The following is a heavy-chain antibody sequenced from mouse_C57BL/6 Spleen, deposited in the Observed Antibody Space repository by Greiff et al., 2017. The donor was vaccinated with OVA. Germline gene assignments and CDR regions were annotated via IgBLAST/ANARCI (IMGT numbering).Heavy chain of an antibody. V-gene: IGHV5-17*01. J-gene: IGHJ3*01. D-gene: IGHD1-1*01. CDR2: ISSGSSTI. Sequence: EVQLVESGGGLVKPGGSLKLSCAASGFTFSDYGMHWVRQAPEKGLEWVAYISSGSSTIYYADTVKGRFTISRYNAKNTLFLQMTSLRSEDTAMYYCARGYYGSSLRLGPFAYWGQGTLVTVS. CDR1: GFTFSDYG. CDR3: ARGYYGSSLRLGPFAY.